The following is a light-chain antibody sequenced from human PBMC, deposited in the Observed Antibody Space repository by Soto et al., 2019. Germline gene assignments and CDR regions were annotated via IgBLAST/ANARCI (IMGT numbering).Light chain of an antibody. CDR2: AAS. Sequence: IQLTQSPSSLSASVGDRVTITCRASQGISSYLAWYQQKPGKAPKLLIYAASTLQSGVPSRFSGSGSGTDSPLTIDSHQREDFATYNCQQLKTFGQGTKLKMK. CDR1: QGISSY. J-gene: IGKJ2*01. CDR3: QQLKT. V-gene: IGKV1-9*01.